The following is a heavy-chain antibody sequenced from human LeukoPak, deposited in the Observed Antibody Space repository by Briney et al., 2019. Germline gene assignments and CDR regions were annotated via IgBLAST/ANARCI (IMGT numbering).Heavy chain of an antibody. J-gene: IGHJ5*02. D-gene: IGHD3-3*01. V-gene: IGHV1-46*03. CDR2: INPSGGST. Sequence: ASVKVSCKASGYTFTSYYMHWMRQAPGQGLEWMGIINPSGGSTSYAQKFQGRVTMTRDTSTSTVYMELSSLRSEDTAVYYCARDMGPTYYDFWGADPWGQGTLVTVSS. CDR3: ARDMGPTYYDFWGADP. CDR1: GYTFTSYY.